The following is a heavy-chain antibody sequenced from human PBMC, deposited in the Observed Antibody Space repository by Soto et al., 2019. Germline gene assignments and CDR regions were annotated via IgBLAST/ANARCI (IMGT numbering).Heavy chain of an antibody. Sequence: ASETLSLTCAVHRGSFNAYSWTWIRQPPGKGLEWIGEIDHSGSTTYNQSLKSRIIMSVDTSKNQFSLNVSSMTAADTAVYYCARGLRYSGMDVWGQGTTVTVSS. CDR3: ARGLRYSGMDV. V-gene: IGHV4-34*01. CDR2: IDHSGST. J-gene: IGHJ6*02. CDR1: RGSFNAYS.